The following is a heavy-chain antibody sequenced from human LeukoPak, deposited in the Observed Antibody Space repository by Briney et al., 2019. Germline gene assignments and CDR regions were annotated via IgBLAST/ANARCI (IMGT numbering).Heavy chain of an antibody. V-gene: IGHV4-34*01. Sequence: SETLSLTCAVYGGSFSGYYWSWVRQPPGKGLEWIGEINHSGSTNYNPSLKSRVTISVDTSKNQFSLKLSSVTAADTAVYYCATGRMDVWGKGTTVTVSS. CDR1: GGSFSGYY. CDR2: INHSGST. CDR3: ATGRMDV. J-gene: IGHJ6*04.